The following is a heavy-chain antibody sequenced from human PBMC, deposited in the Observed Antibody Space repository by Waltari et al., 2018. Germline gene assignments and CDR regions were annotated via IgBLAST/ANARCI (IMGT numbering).Heavy chain of an antibody. CDR1: GFTFSSYG. V-gene: IGHV3-30*18. J-gene: IGHJ6*02. D-gene: IGHD2-15*01. CDR2: ISYDVSNK. CDR3: AKDCLRAVVAANYYYGMDV. Sequence: QVQLVESGGGVVQPGRSLRLSCAASGFTFSSYGMHWVRQAPGKGLEWVAVISYDVSNKYYANSVKGRFTISSDNSKNTLYLQMNSLRAEDTAVYYCAKDCLRAVVAANYYYGMDVWGQGTTVTVSS.